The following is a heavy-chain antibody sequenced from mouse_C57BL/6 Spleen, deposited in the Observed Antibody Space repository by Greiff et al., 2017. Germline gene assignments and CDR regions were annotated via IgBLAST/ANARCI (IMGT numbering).Heavy chain of an antibody. Sequence: QVQLQQSGAELVRPGASVTLSCKASGYTFTDYYINWVKRRPGQGLEWIARIYPGSGNTYYNEKFKGKATLTAEKSSSTAYMQLSSLTSEDSAVYFCARSNLLYYFDYWGQGTTLTVSS. CDR1: GYTFTDYY. CDR3: ARSNLLYYFDY. CDR2: IYPGSGNT. V-gene: IGHV1-76*01. J-gene: IGHJ2*01.